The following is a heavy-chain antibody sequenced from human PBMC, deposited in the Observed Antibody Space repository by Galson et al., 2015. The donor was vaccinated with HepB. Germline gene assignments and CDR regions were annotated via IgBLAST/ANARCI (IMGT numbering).Heavy chain of an antibody. J-gene: IGHJ4*02. CDR1: GFTFSSYG. CDR3: AKDTVIQYYFDY. D-gene: IGHD4-17*01. V-gene: IGHV3-30*18. CDR2: ISYDGSNK. Sequence: SLRLSCAASGFTFSSYGMHWVRQAPGKGLEWVAVISYDGSNKYYADSVKGRFTISRDNSKNTLYLQMNSLRAEDTAVYYCAKDTVIQYYFDYWGQGTLVTVSS.